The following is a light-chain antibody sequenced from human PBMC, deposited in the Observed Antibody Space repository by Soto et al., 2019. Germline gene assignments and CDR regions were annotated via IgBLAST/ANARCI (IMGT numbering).Light chain of an antibody. Sequence: QSVLTQPPSASGSPGQSVTISCTGTSSDVGAHNYVSWYQQLPGKAPKLIIYEVSKRPSGVPDRFSGSKSGNTASLTVSGLQAEDEADYYCTSYAGTYSFFYVFGTGTKLTVL. V-gene: IGLV2-8*01. CDR3: TSYAGTYSFFYV. CDR1: SSDVGAHNY. CDR2: EVS. J-gene: IGLJ1*01.